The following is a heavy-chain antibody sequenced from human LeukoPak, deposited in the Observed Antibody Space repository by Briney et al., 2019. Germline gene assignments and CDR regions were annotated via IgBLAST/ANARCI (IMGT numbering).Heavy chain of an antibody. CDR1: GGTFSSYA. J-gene: IGHJ4*02. D-gene: IGHD2-2*01. CDR3: ASHDRSYCSSTSCPFDY. CDR2: IIPILGIA. Sequence: SVKVSCKASGGTFSSYAISWVRQAPGQGLEWMGRIIPILGIANYAQKFQGRVTITADKSTSTAYMELSSLRSEDTAVYYCASHDRSYCSSTSCPFDYWGQGTLVTVSS. V-gene: IGHV1-69*04.